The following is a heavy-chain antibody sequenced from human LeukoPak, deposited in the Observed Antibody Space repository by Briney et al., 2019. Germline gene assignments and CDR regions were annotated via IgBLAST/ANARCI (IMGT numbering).Heavy chain of an antibody. J-gene: IGHJ4*02. V-gene: IGHV3-33*06. CDR1: GFTFSHYG. D-gene: IGHD4-11*01. Sequence: GGSLRLSCAASGFTFSHYGMHWVRQAPGTGLEWVAVIWSDASDEYYATSVKGRFTISRDNFKNTVYLQMNSLRADDTAVYYCAKDAQRGFDYSNSLDYWGQGTRVTVSS. CDR3: AKDAQRGFDYSNSLDY. CDR2: IWSDASDE.